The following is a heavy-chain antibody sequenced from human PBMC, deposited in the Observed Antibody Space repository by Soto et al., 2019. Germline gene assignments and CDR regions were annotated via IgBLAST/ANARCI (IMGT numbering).Heavy chain of an antibody. CDR1: GFTFSSYS. J-gene: IGHJ3*02. D-gene: IGHD4-4*01. Sequence: GGSLRLSCAASGFTFSSYSMKWVRQAPGKGLEWVSSISSSSSYIYYADSVKGLFTISRDNAKNSLYLQMNSLRAEDTAVYYCARGAHPDYRNYVAIHYDAFDIWGQGTMVTVSS. CDR3: ARGAHPDYRNYVAIHYDAFDI. CDR2: ISSSSSYI. V-gene: IGHV3-21*01.